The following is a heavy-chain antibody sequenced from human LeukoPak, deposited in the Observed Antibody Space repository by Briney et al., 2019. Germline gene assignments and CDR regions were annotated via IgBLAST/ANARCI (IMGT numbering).Heavy chain of an antibody. V-gene: IGHV3-23*01. D-gene: IGHD6-13*01. CDR3: AKGSSSSRPYYFDY. CDR1: GFTFSTHA. CDR2: IGTRSDDT. J-gene: IGHJ4*02. Sequence: PGGSLRLSCTASGFTFSTHAMTWVRQAPGKGLEWVSSIGTRSDDTYYADSVKGRFTFSRDNSKNTLYLQMDSLRAEDTAVYYCAKGSSSSRPYYFDYWGQGTLVIVSS.